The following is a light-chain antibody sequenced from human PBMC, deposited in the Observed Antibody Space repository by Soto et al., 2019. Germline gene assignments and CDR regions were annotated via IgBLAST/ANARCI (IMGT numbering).Light chain of an antibody. CDR2: AAS. V-gene: IGKV1-39*01. J-gene: IGKJ1*01. Sequence: DIQMTQSPSSLSASVGDRVTITCRASQSISYYLNWYQQKPGKAPKLLIHAASSLQSGDPSRFSGSGSGTDFTLTISSLQPEDFATYYCQQSYSTPQTFGQGTKVEIK. CDR3: QQSYSTPQT. CDR1: QSISYY.